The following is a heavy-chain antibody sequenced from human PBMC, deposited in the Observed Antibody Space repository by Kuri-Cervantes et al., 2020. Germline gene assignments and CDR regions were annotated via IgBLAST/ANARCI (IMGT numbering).Heavy chain of an antibody. CDR2: ISYDGSNK. CDR3: AKDLSSIPGGY. J-gene: IGHJ4*02. Sequence: GESLKISCAASGFTFSSYGMHWVRQAPGKGLEWVAVISYDGSNKYYADSVKGRFTISRDNSKNTLYLQMNSLRAEDTAVYYCAKDLSSIPGGYWGQGTLVTVSS. V-gene: IGHV3-30*18. CDR1: GFTFSSYG. D-gene: IGHD2/OR15-2a*01.